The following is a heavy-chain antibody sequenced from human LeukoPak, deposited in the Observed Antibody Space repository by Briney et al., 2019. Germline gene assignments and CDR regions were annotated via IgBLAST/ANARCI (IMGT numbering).Heavy chain of an antibody. J-gene: IGHJ6*03. CDR2: IKQDGSEK. CDR3: ARAAYSSSWRPRVGSYYYYYYMYV. D-gene: IGHD6-13*01. V-gene: IGHV3-7*01. CDR1: GFTFSSYW. Sequence: GGSLRLSCAAPGFTFSSYWMSWVRQAPGKGLGWVANIKQDGSEKYYVDSVKGRFTISRDNAKNSLYLQMNSLRAEYTAVYYCARAAYSSSWRPRVGSYYYYYYMYVWGKGTTVTVSS.